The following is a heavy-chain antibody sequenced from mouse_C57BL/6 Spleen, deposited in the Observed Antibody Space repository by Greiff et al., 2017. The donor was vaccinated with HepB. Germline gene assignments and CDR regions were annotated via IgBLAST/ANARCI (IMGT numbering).Heavy chain of an antibody. D-gene: IGHD1-1*01. Sequence: QVQLQQPGAELVRPGASVKLSCKASGYTFTSYWMHWVKQRPGQGLEWIGVIDPSDSYTNYNQKFKGKATLTVDTSSSTAYMQLSSLTSEDSAVYYCARVAYFYYGSSWCWYFDVWGTGTTVTVSS. CDR2: IDPSDSYT. CDR3: ARVAYFYYGSSWCWYFDV. CDR1: GYTFTSYW. V-gene: IGHV1-59*01. J-gene: IGHJ1*03.